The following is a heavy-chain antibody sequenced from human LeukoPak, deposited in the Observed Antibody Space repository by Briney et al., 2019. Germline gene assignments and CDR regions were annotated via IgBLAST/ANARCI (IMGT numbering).Heavy chain of an antibody. CDR3: ARTNYYGSGSYYSNWFDP. D-gene: IGHD3-10*01. CDR1: GNTFTSYY. Sequence: ASVKVSCKASGNTFTSYYMHWVRQAPGQGLEWMRIIDPSGSSTIYAQRFQGRVTMTRDTSTSAVYMGLSSLRSEDTAVYYCARTNYYGSGSYYSNWFDPWGQGTLVTVSS. CDR2: IDPSGSST. V-gene: IGHV1-46*01. J-gene: IGHJ5*02.